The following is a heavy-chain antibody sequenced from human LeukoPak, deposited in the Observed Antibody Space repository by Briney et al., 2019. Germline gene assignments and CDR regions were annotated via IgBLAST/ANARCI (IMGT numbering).Heavy chain of an antibody. Sequence: SVKVSCKASGGTFSSYTISWVRQAPGQGLEWMGRIIPNLGIANYAQKFQGRVTITADKSTSTAYMELSSLRSEDTAVYYCAREGTYCSSTSCYAYFDYWGQGTLVSVSS. D-gene: IGHD2-2*01. V-gene: IGHV1-69*04. CDR1: GGTFSSYT. J-gene: IGHJ4*02. CDR2: IIPNLGIA. CDR3: AREGTYCSSTSCYAYFDY.